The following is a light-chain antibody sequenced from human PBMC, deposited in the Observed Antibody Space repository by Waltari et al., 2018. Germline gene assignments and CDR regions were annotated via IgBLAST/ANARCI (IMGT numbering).Light chain of an antibody. J-gene: IGKJ1*01. V-gene: IGKV1-39*01. Sequence: DIQLTQSPSSMSASVGDRVTSTCRASKSISFYLNWYQQKSGKAPKLLISFASTLQSGVPSRFNGSGSGADYSLTISTLQPEDFATYYCQHSYNSPPWTFGQGTRLEPK. CDR3: QHSYNSPPWT. CDR1: KSISFY. CDR2: FAS.